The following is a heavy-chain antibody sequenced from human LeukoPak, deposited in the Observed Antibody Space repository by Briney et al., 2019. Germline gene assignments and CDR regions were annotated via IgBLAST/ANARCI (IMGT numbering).Heavy chain of an antibody. Sequence: WETLSLTCTVSGGSISSSIYYWGWIRQPPGKGLEWIGSIYYGGSTYCNPSLKSQVTISVDTSKNQFSLKLSSVTAADTAVYYCARYDPSMITFGGWGQGTLVTVSS. CDR1: GGSISSSIYY. CDR3: ARYDPSMITFGG. D-gene: IGHD3-16*01. CDR2: IYYGGST. V-gene: IGHV4-39*01. J-gene: IGHJ4*02.